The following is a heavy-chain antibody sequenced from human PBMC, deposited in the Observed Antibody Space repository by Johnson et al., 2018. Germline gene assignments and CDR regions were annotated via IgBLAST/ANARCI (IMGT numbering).Heavy chain of an antibody. CDR1: GYTFTSYD. Sequence: QVQLVQSGAEVKKPGASVKVSCKASGYTFTSYDINWVRQATGQGLEWMGWMNPKSGNKGYAQKFQGRVTMTRNTSISTAYMELSSLRSEDQAVYYWARASIGCYYYYMDVWGKGTTVTVSS. J-gene: IGHJ6*03. D-gene: IGHD1-26*01. CDR3: ARASIGCYYYYMDV. V-gene: IGHV1-8*01. CDR2: MNPKSGNK.